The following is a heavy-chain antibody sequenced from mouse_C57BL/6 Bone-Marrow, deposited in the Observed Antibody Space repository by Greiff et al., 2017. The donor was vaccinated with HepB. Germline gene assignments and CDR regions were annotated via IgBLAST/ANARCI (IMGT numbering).Heavy chain of an antibody. V-gene: IGHV2-2*01. CDR2: IWSGGST. D-gene: IGHD1-1*01. Sequence: QVQLKESGPGLVQPSQNLSITCTVSGFSLTSYGVHWVRQSPGKGLEWLGVIWSGGSTDYNAAFISRLSLSNDNSKSQVFFKMNSLQADDTAIYYCARMGYYGSRSWFAYWGQGTLVTVSA. CDR1: GFSLTSYG. J-gene: IGHJ3*01. CDR3: ARMGYYGSRSWFAY.